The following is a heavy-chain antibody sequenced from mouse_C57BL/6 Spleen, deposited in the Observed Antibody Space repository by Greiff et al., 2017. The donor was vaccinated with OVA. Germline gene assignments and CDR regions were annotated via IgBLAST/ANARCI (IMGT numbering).Heavy chain of an antibody. CDR1: GYTFTSYW. V-gene: IGHV1-7*01. Sequence: QVQLQQSGAELAKPGASVKLSCKASGYTFTSYWMHWVKQRPGQGLEWIGYINPSSGYTKYNQKFKDKATLTADKSSSTDYMQLSSLTYEDAAVYYCARTKYDGYSLSYYFDYWGQGTTLTVSS. D-gene: IGHD2-3*01. CDR3: ARTKYDGYSLSYYFDY. J-gene: IGHJ2*01. CDR2: INPSSGYT.